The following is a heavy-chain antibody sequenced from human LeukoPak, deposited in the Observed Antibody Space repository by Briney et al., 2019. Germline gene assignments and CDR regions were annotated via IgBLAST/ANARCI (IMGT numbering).Heavy chain of an antibody. V-gene: IGHV4-30-2*01. D-gene: IGHD3-16*02. J-gene: IGHJ5*02. CDR2: IYHSGIT. CDR1: GGSVSSAFYY. Sequence: SETLSLTCTVSGGSVSSAFYYWGWIRQPPGKGLEWIGYIYHSGITYYNLSLKSRLTLSVDRSKNQFSLELTSVTAADTAVYYCAKLVISAILRSNWFDPWGQGTLVTVSS. CDR3: AKLVISAILRSNWFDP.